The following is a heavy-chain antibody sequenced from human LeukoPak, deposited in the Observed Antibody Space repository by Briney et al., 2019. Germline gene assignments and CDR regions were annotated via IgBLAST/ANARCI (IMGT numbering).Heavy chain of an antibody. J-gene: IGHJ1*01. D-gene: IGHD3-10*01. CDR3: ATYAGSYSKYFQH. Sequence: PGESPKISCKGSEYSFTNYWIGWVRQMPGKGLEWMGIIYPGDSDTRYSPSFQGQVTISADKSISTAYLQWSSLKASDTAMYFCATYAGSYSKYFQHWGQGTRVSVLS. V-gene: IGHV5-51*01. CDR1: EYSFTNYW. CDR2: IYPGDSDT.